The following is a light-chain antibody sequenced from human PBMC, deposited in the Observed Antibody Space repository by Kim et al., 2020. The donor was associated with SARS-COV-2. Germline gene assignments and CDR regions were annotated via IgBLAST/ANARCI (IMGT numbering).Light chain of an antibody. CDR1: SSNIGNNN. J-gene: IGLJ1*01. V-gene: IGLV1-44*01. CDR3: GAWDDSLNGPV. Sequence: GQRVTISCSGRSSNIGNNNVSWYQQLPGAAPKLLIYSNAQRPPGVPDRFSGSKSQRSASLDISGLQSEDEADYYCGAWDDSLNGPVFGTGTKVTVL. CDR2: SNA.